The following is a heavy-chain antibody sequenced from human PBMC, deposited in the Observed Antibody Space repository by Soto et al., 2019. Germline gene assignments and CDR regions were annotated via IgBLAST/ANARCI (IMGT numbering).Heavy chain of an antibody. J-gene: IGHJ4*02. D-gene: IGHD5-12*01. Sequence: QVQLVQSGAEVKKPGSSVKVSCKASGGTFSSYAISWVRQAPGQGLEWMGGIIPIFGTANYAQKFQGRVTNTGDESTSTASMERGSRRSEDTAVYYCAREGGGGVDIVATMALDYWGQGTLVTVSS. V-gene: IGHV1-69*01. CDR3: AREGGGGVDIVATMALDY. CDR1: GGTFSSYA. CDR2: IIPIFGTA.